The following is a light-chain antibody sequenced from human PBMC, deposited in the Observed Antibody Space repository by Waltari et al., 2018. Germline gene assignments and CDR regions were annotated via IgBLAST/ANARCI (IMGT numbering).Light chain of an antibody. CDR1: QSVSSY. J-gene: IGKJ5*01. V-gene: IGKV3-11*01. Sequence: EIVLTQSPAPLSLSPGERATLSCRASQSVSSYLACYQQKPGQAPRLLIYDASNRATGIPARCSGSRSGTDFTLTISSLEPEDYAVYYCQQRSNWPPFTFGQGTRLEIK. CDR3: QQRSNWPPFT. CDR2: DAS.